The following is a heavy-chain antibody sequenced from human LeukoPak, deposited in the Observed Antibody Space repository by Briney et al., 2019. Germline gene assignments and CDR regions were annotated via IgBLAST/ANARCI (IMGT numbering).Heavy chain of an antibody. Sequence: GASVKVSCKASGYTFTGYYMHWVRQAPGQGLEWMGWINPNSGGTNYAQKFQGRVTMTRDTSISTAYMELSRLRSDDTAVYYCARDRNWNYVHFDYRGQGTLVTVSS. CDR3: ARDRNWNYVHFDY. CDR2: INPNSGGT. CDR1: GYTFTGYY. J-gene: IGHJ4*02. V-gene: IGHV1-2*02. D-gene: IGHD1-7*01.